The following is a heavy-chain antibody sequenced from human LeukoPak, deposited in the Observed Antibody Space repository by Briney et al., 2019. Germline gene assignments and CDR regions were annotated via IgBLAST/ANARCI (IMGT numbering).Heavy chain of an antibody. CDR1: GGSISSYY. Sequence: SETLSLTCTVSGGSISSYYWSWIRQPPGKGLEWIGYIYYSGSTNYNPSLKSRVTISVDTSKNQFSLKLSSVAAADTAVYYWARWYQLLPARFDHWGQGTLVTISS. V-gene: IGHV4-59*01. CDR3: ARWYQLLPARFDH. CDR2: IYYSGST. J-gene: IGHJ5*02. D-gene: IGHD2-2*01.